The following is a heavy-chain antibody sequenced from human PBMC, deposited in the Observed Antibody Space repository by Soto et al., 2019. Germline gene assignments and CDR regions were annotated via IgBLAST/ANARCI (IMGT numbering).Heavy chain of an antibody. D-gene: IGHD2-21*02. CDR1: GFTFSSYG. CDR2: ISYDGSNK. J-gene: IGHJ4*02. V-gene: IGHV3-30*18. CDR3: AKGPMTAIEY. Sequence: PGGSLRLSCAASGFTFSSYGMHWVRQAPGKGLEWVAVISYDGSNKYYADSVNGRFTISRDNSKNTLYLQMNSLRAEDTAVYYCAKGPMTAIEYWGQGTMVTVSS.